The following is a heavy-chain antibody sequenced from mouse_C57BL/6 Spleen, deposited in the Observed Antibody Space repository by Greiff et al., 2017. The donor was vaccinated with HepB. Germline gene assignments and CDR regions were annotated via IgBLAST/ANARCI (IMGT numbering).Heavy chain of an antibody. D-gene: IGHD1-1*01. CDR2: INPGSGGT. Sequence: VQLQQSGAELVRPGTSVKVSCKASGYAFTNYLIEWVKQRPGQGLEWIGVINPGSGGTNYNEKFKGKATLTADKSSSTAYMQLSSLTSEDSAVYFCARSWGYYGSSYGAMDYWGQGTSVTVSS. CDR1: GYAFTNYL. CDR3: ARSWGYYGSSYGAMDY. J-gene: IGHJ4*01. V-gene: IGHV1-54*01.